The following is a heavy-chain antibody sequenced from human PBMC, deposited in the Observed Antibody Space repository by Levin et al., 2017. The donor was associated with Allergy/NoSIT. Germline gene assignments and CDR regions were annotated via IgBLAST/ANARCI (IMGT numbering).Heavy chain of an antibody. Sequence: SQTLSLTCTVSGFSISSAYYWGWIRQPPGKGLEWIGNILHSGSTNYNPSLKSRVTISVDTSKNQLSLKVNSVTAADTAVYYCARGRSVVGPGDYFDYWGQGTLVTVSS. V-gene: IGHV4-38-2*02. CDR2: ILHSGST. CDR3: ARGRSVVGPGDYFDY. CDR1: GFSISSAYY. J-gene: IGHJ4*02. D-gene: IGHD6-19*01.